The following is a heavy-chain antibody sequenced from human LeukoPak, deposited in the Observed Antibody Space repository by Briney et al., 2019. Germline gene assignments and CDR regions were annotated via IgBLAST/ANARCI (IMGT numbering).Heavy chain of an antibody. V-gene: IGHV1-2*02. CDR1: GYTFTGYY. CDR3: ARISYCGGDCYSGAHY. D-gene: IGHD2-21*02. J-gene: IGHJ4*02. Sequence: ASVKVSCKASGYTFTGYYMHWVRQAPGQGLEWMGWINPNSGGTNYAQKFQGRVTMTRDTSISTAYMELSRLRSEDTAVYYCARISYCGGDCYSGAHYWGQGTLVTGSS. CDR2: INPNSGGT.